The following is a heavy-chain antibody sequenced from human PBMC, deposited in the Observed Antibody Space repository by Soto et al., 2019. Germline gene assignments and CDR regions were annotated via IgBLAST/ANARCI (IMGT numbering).Heavy chain of an antibody. CDR3: ATGRSTRFDP. Sequence: GGSLRLSGVASGFTFNLYGMHWVRQAPGKGLEWVAEISFDGTAKYYAESVKGRFTVSRDNGNNTLHLEMNSLGAKDTAVYFCATGRSTRFDPWGQGTLVTVSS. V-gene: IGHV3-30*03. J-gene: IGHJ5*02. D-gene: IGHD1-1*01. CDR2: ISFDGTAK. CDR1: GFTFNLYG.